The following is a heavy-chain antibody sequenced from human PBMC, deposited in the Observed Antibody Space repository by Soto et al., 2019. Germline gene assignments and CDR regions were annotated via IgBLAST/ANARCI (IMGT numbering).Heavy chain of an antibody. CDR3: ARELHGGSYGMDF. CDR2: IYSGGST. J-gene: IGHJ6*04. V-gene: IGHV3-66*01. CDR1: GFTVSSDY. Sequence: GGSLRLSCAASGFTVSSDYMSWVRQAPGKGLEWVSVIYSGGSTYYADSVKGRFTISRDNSKNTLYLQMNSLSAGDTAVYYCARELHGGSYGMDFWGKGTTVTVSS.